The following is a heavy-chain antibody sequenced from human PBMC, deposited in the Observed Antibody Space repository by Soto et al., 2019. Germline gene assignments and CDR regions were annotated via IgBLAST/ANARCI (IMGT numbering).Heavy chain of an antibody. CDR1: GGSISSGRFY. J-gene: IGHJ4*02. CDR3: ARTTFYDVFTAYYSLFDY. D-gene: IGHD3-9*01. CDR2: ISDSGSS. V-gene: IGHV4-31*03. Sequence: QVQLQESGPGLVKPSQTLTLTCTVSGGSISSGRFYWSWIRQHPGKGLEWIGHISDSGSSYYNPSLESRVTISVDTSKNQFSMKLSAVTAADPAVYFCARTTFYDVFTAYYSLFDYWGQGTMVTVSS.